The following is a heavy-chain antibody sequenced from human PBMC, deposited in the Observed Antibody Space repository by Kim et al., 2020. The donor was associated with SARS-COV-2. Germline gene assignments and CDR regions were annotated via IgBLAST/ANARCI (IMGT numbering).Heavy chain of an antibody. Sequence: GGSLRLSCAASGFTFSSYDMHWVRQAPGKGLEWVAVIWYDGSNKYYADSVKGRFTFSRDNSKNTLYLQMNSLRAEDTAVYYCAREASNWNYDYYGMDVWGQGTTVTVSS. CDR2: IWYDGSNK. J-gene: IGHJ6*02. V-gene: IGHV3-33*01. CDR1: GFTFSSYD. D-gene: IGHD1-20*01. CDR3: AREASNWNYDYYGMDV.